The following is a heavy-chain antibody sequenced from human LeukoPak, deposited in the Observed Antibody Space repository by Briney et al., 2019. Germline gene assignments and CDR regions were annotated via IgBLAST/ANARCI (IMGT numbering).Heavy chain of an antibody. CDR3: ARAGAAAGMIDY. CDR2: INPNSGGT. CDR1: GYTFTGYY. D-gene: IGHD6-13*01. J-gene: IGHJ4*02. V-gene: IGHV1-2*02. Sequence: ASVKVSCTASGYTFTGYYMHWVRQAPGQGLEWMGWINPNSGGTNYAQKFQGRVTMTRDTSISTAYMELSRLRSDDTAVYYCARAGAAAGMIDYWGQGTLVTVSS.